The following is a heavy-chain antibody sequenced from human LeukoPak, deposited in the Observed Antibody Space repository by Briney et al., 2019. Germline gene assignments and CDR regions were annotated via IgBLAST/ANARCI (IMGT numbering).Heavy chain of an antibody. CDR1: GFTFSSYS. CDR2: ISSSSSTM. D-gene: IGHD3-3*01. CDR3: ARGGPPYDFWSGPRFDY. V-gene: IGHV3-48*01. Sequence: GGSLRLSCAASGFTFSSYSMNWVRQAPGKGLEWVSYISSSSSTMYYADSVKGRFTISRDNAKSSLYLQMNSLRAEDTAVYYCARGGPPYDFWSGPRFDYWGQGTLVTVSS. J-gene: IGHJ4*02.